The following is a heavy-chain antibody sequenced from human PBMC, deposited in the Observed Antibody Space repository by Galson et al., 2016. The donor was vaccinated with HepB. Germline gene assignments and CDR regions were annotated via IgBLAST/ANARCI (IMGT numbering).Heavy chain of an antibody. D-gene: IGHD6-19*01. CDR3: AKCSVYSTGWCNSLDP. J-gene: IGHJ5*02. CDR1: ELSIISSA. CDR2: IRAGGGDT. V-gene: IGHV3-23*01. Sequence: SLRLSCAVSELSIISSAMSWVRQAPGKGLEWVSSIRAGGGDTYYPDSAKGQFTTSRDMSKNTLYLQMGSRRAEDTAVYYCAKCSVYSTGWCNSLDPWGQGTLVIVSS.